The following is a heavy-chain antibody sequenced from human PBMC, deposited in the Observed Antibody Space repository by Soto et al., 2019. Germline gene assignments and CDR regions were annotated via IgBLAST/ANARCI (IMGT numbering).Heavy chain of an antibody. CDR3: ARISAAASNAFDI. CDR2: SRNKPKKYTT. CDR1: GFTFSDHY. J-gene: IGHJ3*02. Sequence: EVQVVESGGGLVQPGGSLRLSCAGSGFTFSDHYMDWVRQAPGKGLEWVGRSRNKPKKYTTEYAASVKGRFTVSRDDSKNSLYLQMNSLKTEDTAVYYCARISAAASNAFDIWGRGTMVTVSS. D-gene: IGHD6-13*01. V-gene: IGHV3-72*01.